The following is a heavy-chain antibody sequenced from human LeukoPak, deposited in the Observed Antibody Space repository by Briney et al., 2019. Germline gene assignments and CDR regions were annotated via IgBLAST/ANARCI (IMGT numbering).Heavy chain of an antibody. CDR3: ARHSGGGKADYYGMDV. CDR2: IYYSGST. D-gene: IGHD4-23*01. Sequence: KSSETLSLTCTVSGGSISSYYWSWIRQPPGKGLEWIGNIYYSGSTNYNPSLKSRVTISVDTSKNQFSLKLSSVTAADTAVYYCARHSGGGKADYYGMDVWGQGTTVTVSS. J-gene: IGHJ6*02. CDR1: GGSISSYY. V-gene: IGHV4-59*08.